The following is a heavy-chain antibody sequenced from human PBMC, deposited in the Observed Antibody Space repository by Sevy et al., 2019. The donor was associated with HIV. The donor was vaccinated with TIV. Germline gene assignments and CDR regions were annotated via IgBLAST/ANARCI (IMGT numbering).Heavy chain of an antibody. CDR3: ASHDWGREDY. D-gene: IGHD7-27*01. J-gene: IGHJ4*02. V-gene: IGHV4-38-2*01. CDR1: GYSISSGYW. Sequence: GSLRLSCVVSGYSISSGYWWDWFRRPPGKGLEWIGAIHYTGTTQYTPSLNRRVTVSADTSKNQFSLRLSSMTAADTAVYYCASHDWGREDYWGQGTLVTVSS. CDR2: IHYTGTT.